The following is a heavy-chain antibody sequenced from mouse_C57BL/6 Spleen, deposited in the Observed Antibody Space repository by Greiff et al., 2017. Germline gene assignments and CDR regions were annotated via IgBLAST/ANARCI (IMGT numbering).Heavy chain of an antibody. Sequence: VQLQQSGAELVKPGASVKISCKASGYAFSSYWMNWVKQRPGKGLEGIGQIYPGDGDTNYNGKFKGKATLTADKSSSTAYMQLSSLTSEDSAVYFCARDYGSGLGPFYAMDYWGQGTSVTVSS. J-gene: IGHJ4*01. CDR1: GYAFSSYW. CDR2: IYPGDGDT. D-gene: IGHD1-1*01. V-gene: IGHV1-80*01. CDR3: ARDYGSGLGPFYAMDY.